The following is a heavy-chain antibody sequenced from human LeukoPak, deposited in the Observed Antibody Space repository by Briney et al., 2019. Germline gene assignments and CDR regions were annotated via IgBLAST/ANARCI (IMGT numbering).Heavy chain of an antibody. D-gene: IGHD1-26*01. V-gene: IGHV3-30-3*01. CDR1: GFTFSSYA. CDR3: AMLFDGGYLADWDIVS. CDR2: ISYDGSNK. J-gene: IGHJ4*02. Sequence: GGSLRLSCAASGFTFSSYAMHWVRQAPGKGLEWVAVISYDGSNKYYADSVKGRFTISRDNSKNTLYLQMNSLRAEDTAVYYCAMLFDGGYLADWDIVSWGQGTLVTVSS.